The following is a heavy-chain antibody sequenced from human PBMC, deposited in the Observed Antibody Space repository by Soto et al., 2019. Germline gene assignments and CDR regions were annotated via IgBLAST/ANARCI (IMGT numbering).Heavy chain of an antibody. D-gene: IGHD6-13*01. V-gene: IGHV3-30*18. Sequence: GGSLRLSCAASGFTFSSYGMHWVRQAPGKGLEWVAVISYDGSNKYYADSVKGRFTISRDNSKNTLYLQMNSLRAEDTAVYYCAKESASYSSSWYFDYYGMDVWGQGTTVTVSS. J-gene: IGHJ6*02. CDR1: GFTFSSYG. CDR3: AKESASYSSSWYFDYYGMDV. CDR2: ISYDGSNK.